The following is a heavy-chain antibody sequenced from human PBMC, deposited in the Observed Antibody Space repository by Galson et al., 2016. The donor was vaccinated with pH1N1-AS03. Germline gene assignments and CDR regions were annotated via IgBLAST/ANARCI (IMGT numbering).Heavy chain of an antibody. J-gene: IGHJ6*03. CDR3: ARRRNPLGFHHYYYMDV. Sequence: SLRLSCAASGFTFSSYEMNWVRQAPGKGLEWVSYISKSGSNIYYADSVKGRFTISRDNAKNSLYLQMNSLRAEDTAVYYCARRRNPLGFHHYYYMDVWGKGTTVTVPS. D-gene: IGHD3-10*01. CDR2: ISKSGSNI. V-gene: IGHV3-48*03. CDR1: GFTFSSYE.